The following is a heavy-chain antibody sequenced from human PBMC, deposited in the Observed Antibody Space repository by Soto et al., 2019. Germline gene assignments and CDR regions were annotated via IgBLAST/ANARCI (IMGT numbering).Heavy chain of an antibody. CDR2: IIPIFGTA. CDR1: GGTFSSYA. J-gene: IGHJ5*02. V-gene: IGHV1-69*01. D-gene: IGHD6-19*01. CDR3: ERDLPRETAIAVEWGTLDP. Sequence: QVQLVQSGAEVKKPGSSVKVSCKASGGTFSSYAISWVRQAPGQGLEWMGGIIPIFGTANYAQKFQGRVTITEDESPSTAYMELSTLRAEVPVVYYCERDLPRETAIAVEWGTLDPWVQGTLVTVAS.